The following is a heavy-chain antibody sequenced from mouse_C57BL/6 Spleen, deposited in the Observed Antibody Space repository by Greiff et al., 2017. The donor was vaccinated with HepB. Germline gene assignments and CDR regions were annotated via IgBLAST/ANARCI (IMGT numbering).Heavy chain of an antibody. V-gene: IGHV1-18*01. Sequence: EVQLQQSGPELVKPGASVKIPCKASGYTFTDYNMDWVKQSHGKSLEWIGDINPNNGGTIYNQKFKGKATLTVDKSSSTANMELRSLTSEDTAVYYCARRTTTVEDYFDYWGQGTTLTVSS. D-gene: IGHD1-1*01. J-gene: IGHJ2*01. CDR1: GYTFTDYN. CDR2: INPNNGGT. CDR3: ARRTTTVEDYFDY.